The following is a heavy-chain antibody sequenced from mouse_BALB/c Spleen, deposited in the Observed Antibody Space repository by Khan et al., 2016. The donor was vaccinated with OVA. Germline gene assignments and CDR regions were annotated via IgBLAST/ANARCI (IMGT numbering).Heavy chain of an antibody. J-gene: IGHJ3*01. V-gene: IGHV10-1*02. CDR3: VSRSWFAY. CDR2: IRSKSNNYAT. CDR1: GFTFNTYA. Sequence: EVQLVESGGGLVQPKGSLKLSCAASGFTFNTYAMNWVRQAPGKGLEWVARIRSKSNNYATYYADSVKDRFTISRDDSQSMLYLQMNNLKTEDTAMYYCVSRSWFAYWGQGTLVIVSA.